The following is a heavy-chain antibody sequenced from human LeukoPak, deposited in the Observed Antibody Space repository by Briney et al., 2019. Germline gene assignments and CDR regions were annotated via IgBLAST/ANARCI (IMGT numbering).Heavy chain of an antibody. Sequence: ASVKVSCKATGYTFTSYAMNWVRQAPGQGLEWMGWINTNTGSPTYAQGFTGRFVFSLDTSVSTAYLQISSLKAEDTAVYYCASKSSSREKWGQGTLVTVSS. V-gene: IGHV7-4-1*02. CDR1: GYTFTSYA. D-gene: IGHD6-13*01. J-gene: IGHJ4*02. CDR2: INTNTGSP. CDR3: ASKSSSREK.